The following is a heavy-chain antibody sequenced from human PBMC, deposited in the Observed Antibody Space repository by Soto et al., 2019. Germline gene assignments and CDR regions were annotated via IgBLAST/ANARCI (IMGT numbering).Heavy chain of an antibody. CDR2: ISWNSGSI. CDR1: GFAFTNYA. J-gene: IGHJ3*02. V-gene: IGHV3-9*01. CDR3: AKERGYYYDSSGDDAFDI. D-gene: IGHD3-22*01. Sequence: GGSLRLSCAASGFAFTNYAMTWVRQAPGKGLEWVSGISWNSGSIGYADSVKGRFTISRDNAKNSLYLQMNSLRAEDTALYYCAKERGYYYDSSGDDAFDIWGQGTMVTVSS.